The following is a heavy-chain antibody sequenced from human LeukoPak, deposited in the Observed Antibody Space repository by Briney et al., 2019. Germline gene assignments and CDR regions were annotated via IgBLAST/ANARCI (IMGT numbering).Heavy chain of an antibody. CDR2: VYSGGNT. J-gene: IGHJ4*02. Sequence: GGSLRLSCAGSGFTVGSNYMCWVRQAPGKGLEWVSVVYSGGNTYYADSVKGRFTISRDNAKNSLYLQMNSLRDEDTAVYYCARRFDSWGQGTLVTVSS. CDR1: GFTVGSNY. CDR3: ARRFDS. V-gene: IGHV3-53*01.